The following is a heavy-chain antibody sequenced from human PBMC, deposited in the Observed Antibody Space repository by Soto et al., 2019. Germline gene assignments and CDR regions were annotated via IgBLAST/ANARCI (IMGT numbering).Heavy chain of an antibody. V-gene: IGHV1-3*01. CDR1: GYTFSSYV. CDR2: INGGNGNT. Sequence: ASVKVSCKTSGYTFSSYVIHWVRQAPGQRPEWMGWINGGNGNTKFSQKFQDRVTLTRDTSASTVYMELSSLRSEDTAVYYCARAALLYYYDSWGQRTLVTVSS. D-gene: IGHD1-26*01. J-gene: IGHJ4*02. CDR3: ARAALLYYYDS.